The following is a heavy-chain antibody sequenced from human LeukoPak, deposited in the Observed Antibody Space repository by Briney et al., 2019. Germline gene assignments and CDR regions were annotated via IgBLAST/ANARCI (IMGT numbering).Heavy chain of an antibody. Sequence: GGSLRLSCAASGFTFSTYSMNWVRQAPGKGLEWVSYISSSSSTIYYADSVKGRFTISRDSSKNTLYLQMNSLRAEDTAVYYCARDRSRYYYDSSGYGPFDYWGQGTLVTVSS. CDR2: ISSSSSTI. V-gene: IGHV3-48*01. D-gene: IGHD3-22*01. CDR1: GFTFSTYS. J-gene: IGHJ4*02. CDR3: ARDRSRYYYDSSGYGPFDY.